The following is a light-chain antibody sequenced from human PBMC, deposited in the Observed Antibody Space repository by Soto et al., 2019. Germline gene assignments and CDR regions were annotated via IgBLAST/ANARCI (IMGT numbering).Light chain of an antibody. V-gene: IGLV2-18*02. CDR2: GVS. CDR1: SSDVGSYNR. Sequence: SVLTQPPSVSGSPGQSVTISCTGTSSDVGSYNRVSWYQQPPGTAPTRGIYGVSSRPSGVPDRFSGSKSGNAASLTISGLQAEHEADYYCNSYTSSSTCVFATGTKVTVL. J-gene: IGLJ1*01. CDR3: NSYTSSSTCV.